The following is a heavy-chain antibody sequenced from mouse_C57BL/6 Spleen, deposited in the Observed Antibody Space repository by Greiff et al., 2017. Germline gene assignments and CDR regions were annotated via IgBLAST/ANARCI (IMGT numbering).Heavy chain of an antibody. CDR1: GYTFTDYY. CDR3: ARSEGPLYDYDEGYYAMDY. J-gene: IGHJ4*01. D-gene: IGHD2-4*01. CDR2: INPYNGGT. V-gene: IGHV1-19*01. Sequence: DVQLQESGPVLVKPGASVKMSCKASGYTFTDYYMNWVKQSHGKSLEWIGVINPYNGGTSYNQKFKGKATLTVDKSSSTAYMELNSLTSEDSAVYYCARSEGPLYDYDEGYYAMDYWGQGTSVTVSS.